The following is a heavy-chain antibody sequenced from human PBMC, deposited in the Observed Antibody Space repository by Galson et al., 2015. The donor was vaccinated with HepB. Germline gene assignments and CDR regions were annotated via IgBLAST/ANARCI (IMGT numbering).Heavy chain of an antibody. CDR2: IKQDGSEK. Sequence: SLRLSCAASGFTFSIYSINWVRQAPGKGLEWVAGIKQDGSEKYYVDSVKGRFTISRDNAYNSLYLQLNSLRVEDTAVYCCRAVDTTSLDYWGQGTLVTVSS. J-gene: IGHJ4*02. CDR3: RAVDTTSLDY. V-gene: IGHV3-7*01. D-gene: IGHD5-18*01. CDR1: GFTFSIYS.